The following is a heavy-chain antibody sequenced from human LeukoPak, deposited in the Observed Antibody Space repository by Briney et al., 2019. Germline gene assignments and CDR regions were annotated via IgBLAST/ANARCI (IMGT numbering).Heavy chain of an antibody. CDR1: GGTFSSYA. D-gene: IGHD1-1*01. J-gene: IGHJ4*02. Sequence: ASVKVSCKASGGTFSSYAISWVRQAPGQGLEWMGGIIPIFGTANYAQTFQGRVTITTDESTSTAYMELSSLRSEDTAVYYCARGQSWNRWYSFDYWGQGTLVTVSS. CDR3: ARGQSWNRWYSFDY. V-gene: IGHV1-69*05. CDR2: IIPIFGTA.